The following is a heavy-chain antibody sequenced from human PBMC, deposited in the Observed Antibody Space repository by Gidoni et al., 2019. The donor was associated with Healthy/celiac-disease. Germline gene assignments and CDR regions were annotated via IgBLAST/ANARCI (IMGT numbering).Heavy chain of an antibody. D-gene: IGHD3-22*01. V-gene: IGHV1-18*04. Sequence: QVQLVQSGAEVKKPGASVKVSCKASGYTFTSYGISWVRQAPGQGLEWMGWISAYNGNTNYAQKLQGRVTMTTDTSTSTAYMELRSLRSDDTAVYYCASNPRRSTYYYDSSGYYSIPNYYYGMDVWGQGTTVTVSS. CDR1: GYTFTSYG. J-gene: IGHJ6*02. CDR2: ISAYNGNT. CDR3: ASNPRRSTYYYDSSGYYSIPNYYYGMDV.